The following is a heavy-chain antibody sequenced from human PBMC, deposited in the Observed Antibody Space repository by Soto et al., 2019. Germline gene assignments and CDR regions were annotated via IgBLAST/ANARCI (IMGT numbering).Heavy chain of an antibody. CDR1: GYTFTSYS. CDR3: ARDTSRGEYDY. Sequence: QVQLVQSGAEVKKPGASVKVSCKASGYTFTSYSISWVRQAPGQGLEWMGWINVYNGNTNYAQKLQGRVTMTTDTPTSTAYLDLRSLRSDDTAVYFCARDTSRGEYDYWGQGTLVTVSS. D-gene: IGHD3-10*01. J-gene: IGHJ4*02. V-gene: IGHV1-18*01. CDR2: INVYNGNT.